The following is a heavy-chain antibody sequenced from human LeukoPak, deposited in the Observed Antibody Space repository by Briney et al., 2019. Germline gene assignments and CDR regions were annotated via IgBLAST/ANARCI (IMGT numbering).Heavy chain of an antibody. D-gene: IGHD2-15*01. V-gene: IGHV3-21*01. J-gene: IGHJ4*02. CDR2: ISSSSSYI. CDR3: ARDVSGGSFDY. Sequence: GGTLRLSCAASGFTFSSHGMNWVRQAPGKGLEWVSSISSSSSYIYYADSVKGRFTISRDNAKNSLYLQMNSLRAEDTAVYYCARDVSGGSFDYWGQGTLVTVSS. CDR1: GFTFSSHG.